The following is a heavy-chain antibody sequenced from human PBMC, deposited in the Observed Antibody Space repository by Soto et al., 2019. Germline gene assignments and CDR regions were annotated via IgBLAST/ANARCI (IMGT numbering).Heavy chain of an antibody. Sequence: EVQLVESGGGLVQPGGSLRLSCAASGFTFSTYTMNWVRQAPGKGLEWVSYISGSGSTIYYADSVKGRFTTSRDNAKNSLYLQMNSLRDEDTALYYCASEGPVPPYYFYDYWGQGTLVTVSS. V-gene: IGHV3-48*02. CDR3: ASEGPVPPYYFYDY. J-gene: IGHJ4*02. CDR1: GFTFSTYT. CDR2: ISGSGSTI. D-gene: IGHD3-10*01.